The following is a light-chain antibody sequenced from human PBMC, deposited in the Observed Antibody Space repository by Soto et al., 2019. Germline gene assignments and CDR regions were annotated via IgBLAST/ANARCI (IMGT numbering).Light chain of an antibody. CDR1: SGYSNYK. Sequence: QLVLTQPPSASASLGASVTLTCTLSSGYSNYKVDWYQQRPGQGPRLVMRVGTGGIVGSKGDGIPDRFSVLGSGLNRYLTIKNIQEEDESDYHCGADHGSGSNFVHVVFGGGTKLTVL. V-gene: IGLV9-49*01. CDR3: GADHGSGSNFVHVV. J-gene: IGLJ2*01. CDR2: VGTGGIVG.